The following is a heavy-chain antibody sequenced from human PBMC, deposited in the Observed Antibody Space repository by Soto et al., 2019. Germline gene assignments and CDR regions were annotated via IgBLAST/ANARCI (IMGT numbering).Heavy chain of an antibody. J-gene: IGHJ4*02. V-gene: IGHV3-23*03. CDR1: GFSFSDYS. D-gene: IGHD2-21*01. CDR2: IDLTGTMT. Sequence: EAQLSESGGDLVQPGGSLRLSCAASGFSFSDYSMNWVRQAPGKGLEWVAFIDLTGTMTDYRESVKGRFTLSKEKSMKTVYLQMNNLRVEDAAIYYCTKDRVPDGIYSFDYWGRGALVTVSS. CDR3: TKDRVPDGIYSFDY.